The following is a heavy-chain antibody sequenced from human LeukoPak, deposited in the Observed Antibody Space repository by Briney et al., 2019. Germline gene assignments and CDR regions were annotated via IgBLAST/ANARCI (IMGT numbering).Heavy chain of an antibody. CDR3: ASSATLFDCSSTSCYQG. Sequence: SETLSLTCTVSGGSISSSSYYWGWIRQPPGKGLEWIGGIYYSGSTYYNPSLKSRVTISVDTSKNQFSLKLSSVTAADTAVYYCASSATLFDCSSTSCYQGWGQGTLVTVSS. D-gene: IGHD2-2*01. J-gene: IGHJ4*02. CDR2: IYYSGST. CDR1: GGSISSSSYY. V-gene: IGHV4-39*01.